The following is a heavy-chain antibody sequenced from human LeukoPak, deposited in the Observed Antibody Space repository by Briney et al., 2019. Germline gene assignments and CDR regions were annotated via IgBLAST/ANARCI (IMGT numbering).Heavy chain of an antibody. D-gene: IGHD2-15*01. V-gene: IGHV3-23*01. CDR3: ANSVVAATFDY. J-gene: IGHJ4*02. CDR2: ISGSGGST. CDR1: GFTFSSYA. Sequence: GGSLRLSCAASGFTFSSYAMSWVRQAPGKGLEWVSAISGSGGSTYYADSVKGRFTISRDNSKNTLYLQMNSLGAEDTAVYYCANSVVAATFDYWGQGTLVTVSS.